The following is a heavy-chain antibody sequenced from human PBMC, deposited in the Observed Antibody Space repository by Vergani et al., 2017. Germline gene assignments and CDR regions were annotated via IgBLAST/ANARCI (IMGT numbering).Heavy chain of an antibody. CDR1: GFTFSSYA. D-gene: IGHD6-13*01. J-gene: IGHJ4*02. Sequence: EVQLLESGGGLVQPGGSLRLSCAASGFTFSSYAMSWVRQAPGKGLEWVSAISGSGGSTYYADSVKGRFTISRVNSKNTLYLQMNSLRAEDTAVYYCAKDRIEGIPLPHYFDYWGQGTLVTVSS. CDR2: ISGSGGST. CDR3: AKDRIEGIPLPHYFDY. V-gene: IGHV3-23*01.